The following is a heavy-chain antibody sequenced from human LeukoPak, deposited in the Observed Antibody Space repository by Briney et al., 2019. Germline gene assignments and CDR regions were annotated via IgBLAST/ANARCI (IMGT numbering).Heavy chain of an antibody. CDR3: ARSPSYNILTGYPHFDF. V-gene: IGHV4-4*07. CDR1: GGSISSYY. J-gene: IGHJ4*02. CDR2: IHTSGST. Sequence: SETLSLTCTVSGGSISSYYWSWIRQPAGKGLEWIGRIHTSGSTNYNPSLQSRVTMSVDTSKNRFSLKLSSVTAADTAVYYCARSPSYNILTGYPHFDFWGQGTLVTVSS. D-gene: IGHD3-9*01.